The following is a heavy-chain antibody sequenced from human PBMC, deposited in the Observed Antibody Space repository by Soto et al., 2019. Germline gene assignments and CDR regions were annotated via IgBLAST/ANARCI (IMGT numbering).Heavy chain of an antibody. D-gene: IGHD3-10*01. CDR2: ITDSGGST. V-gene: IGHV3-23*01. CDR1: GFTFGSRA. Sequence: EVQLLESGGDLVQPGGSLSLSCVASGFTFGSRAMSWVRQAPGEGLEWVSTITDSGGSTKYADSVRGRFTISRDNAKHTLNLQMRSLRAEDSDVYYCAGGSKDSYPGSRIFDFWGRGTLVTVSS. CDR3: AGGSKDSYPGSRIFDF. J-gene: IGHJ4*02.